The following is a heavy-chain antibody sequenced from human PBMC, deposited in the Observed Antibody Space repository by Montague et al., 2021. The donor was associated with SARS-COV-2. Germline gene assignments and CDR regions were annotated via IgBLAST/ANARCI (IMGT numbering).Heavy chain of an antibody. J-gene: IGHJ6*02. CDR3: ARERSAGYYDGSGYHSYKYGMDV. CDR1: GGSVSSGSYY. CDR2: IYTSGSS. D-gene: IGHD3-22*01. Sequence: TLSLTCTVSGGSVSSGSYYWSWIRQPAGNVLEWIGRIYTSGSSNYNPSLKSRVTISVDTSKNQFSLKVSSVTAADTAVYYCARERSAGYYDGSGYHSYKYGMDVWGQGTTVTVSS. V-gene: IGHV4-61*02.